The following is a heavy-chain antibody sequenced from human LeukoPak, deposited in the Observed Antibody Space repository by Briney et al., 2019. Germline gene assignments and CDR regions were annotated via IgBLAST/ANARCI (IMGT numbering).Heavy chain of an antibody. D-gene: IGHD5-12*01. CDR1: GFTFSRYW. CDR2: INQDGSEQ. Sequence: GGSLRLSCVVSGFTFSRYWMSWVRQAPGKGLEWVANINQDGSEQYYVDSVKGRLTLSRDNAKNSLYLQMNSLRTEDTAVYYCATSDSGYGYYFYYWGQGTLVTVSS. V-gene: IGHV3-7*03. CDR3: ATSDSGYGYYFYY. J-gene: IGHJ4*02.